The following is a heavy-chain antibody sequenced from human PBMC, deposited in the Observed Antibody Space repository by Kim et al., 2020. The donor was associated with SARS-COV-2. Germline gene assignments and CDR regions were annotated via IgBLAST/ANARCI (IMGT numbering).Heavy chain of an antibody. D-gene: IGHD3-3*01. J-gene: IGHJ6*02. Sequence: PSLKSRVTISVDTSKNQFSLKLSSVTAADTAVYYCARRRLLSDYYYGMDVWGQGTTVTVSS. V-gene: IGHV4-59*08. CDR3: ARRRLLSDYYYGMDV.